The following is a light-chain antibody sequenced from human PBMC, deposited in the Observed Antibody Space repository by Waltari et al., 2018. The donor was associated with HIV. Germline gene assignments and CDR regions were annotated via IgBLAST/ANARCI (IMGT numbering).Light chain of an antibody. V-gene: IGLV1-47*01. Sequence: QSVLTQPPSASGTPGQRVTISCSGSSSNIGSKYVYCFQQLPGTAPNLLMYRNNQRPSGVPDRFSGSKSGTSASLAISGLRAEDEADYYCAAWDDSLSAVVFGGGTKLTVL. CDR2: RNN. CDR3: AAWDDSLSAVV. CDR1: SSNIGSKY. J-gene: IGLJ3*02.